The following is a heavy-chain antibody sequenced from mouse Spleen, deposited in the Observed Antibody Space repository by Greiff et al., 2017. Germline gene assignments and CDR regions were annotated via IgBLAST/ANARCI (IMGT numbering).Heavy chain of an antibody. CDR1: GYTFTDYN. Sequence: VHVKQSGPELVKPGASVKMSCKASGYTFTDYNMHWVKQSHGKSLEWIGYINPNNGGTSYNQKFKGKATLTVNKSSSTAYMELRSLTSEDSAVYYCAREEYDYDGGGFAYWGQGTLVTVSA. D-gene: IGHD2-4*01. CDR2: INPNNGGT. J-gene: IGHJ3*01. CDR3: AREEYDYDGGGFAY. V-gene: IGHV1-22*01.